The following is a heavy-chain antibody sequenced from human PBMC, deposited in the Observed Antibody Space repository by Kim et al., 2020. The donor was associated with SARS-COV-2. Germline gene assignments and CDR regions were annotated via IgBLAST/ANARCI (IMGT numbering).Heavy chain of an antibody. D-gene: IGHD5-18*01. CDR3: AKGAFSYGTIDY. CDR2: LSDDGSNK. V-gene: IGHV3-30*18. Sequence: GGSLRLSCAASGFTFSTYAMHWVRQAPGKRLEWVAVLSDDGSNKYYADSVKGRFTISRDNSKNTLYLQMNSLRAEDTSLYYCAKGAFSYGTIDYWGQGTLLTVSS. CDR1: GFTFSTYA. J-gene: IGHJ4*02.